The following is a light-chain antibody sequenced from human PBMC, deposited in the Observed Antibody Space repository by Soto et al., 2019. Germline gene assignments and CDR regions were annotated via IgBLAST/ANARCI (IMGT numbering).Light chain of an antibody. J-gene: IGKJ1*01. Sequence: DIQMTQSPSSLSASVGDRVTITCRASQSIDSYLNWYQQKPGRAPKVLIYGASSLQSGVPSRFSGSGSGTDFTLTIHSLEPEDFATYHCQQSYIMPWTFGQGTKVEIK. CDR2: GAS. V-gene: IGKV1-39*01. CDR1: QSIDSY. CDR3: QQSYIMPWT.